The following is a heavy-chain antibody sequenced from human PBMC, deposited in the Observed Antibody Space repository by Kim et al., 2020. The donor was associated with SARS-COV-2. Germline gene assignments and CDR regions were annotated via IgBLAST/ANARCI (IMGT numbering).Heavy chain of an antibody. CDR1: GDSSSRSDDF. Sequence: SETLSLTCSVSGDSSSRSDDFWGWVRRPPGKGLEWIGRLSSGGSAYYDPSLKSRLTMSVDTSKTHFSLNLSSVTAAHTAVYYCARIRRYGDWLSAKRKFYNVMGVWGQGTTVSV. D-gene: IGHD3-22*01. V-gene: IGHV4-39*07. CDR3: ARIRRYGDWLSAKRKFYNVMGV. CDR2: LSSGGSA. J-gene: IGHJ6*01.